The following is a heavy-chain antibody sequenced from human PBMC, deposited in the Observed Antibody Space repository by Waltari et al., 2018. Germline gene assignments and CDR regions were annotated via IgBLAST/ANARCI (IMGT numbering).Heavy chain of an antibody. CDR2: IKQAGTEE. CDR3: AHLDSITTLNY. D-gene: IGHD4-4*01. CDR1: GFTLTNYW. J-gene: IGHJ4*02. V-gene: IGHV3-7*01. Sequence: EVQLVESGGGLVQPGGSLRLSCTASGFTLTNYWMIWVRQAPGKGLEWVANIKQAGTEEYYVDSVQGRFTISKDSAKNSMYLQMNSLRVEDTGIYYCAHLDSITTLNYWGQGTLVSVSS.